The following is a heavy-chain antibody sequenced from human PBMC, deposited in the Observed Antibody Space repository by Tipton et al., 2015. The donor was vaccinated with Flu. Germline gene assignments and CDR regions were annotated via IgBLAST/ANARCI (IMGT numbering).Heavy chain of an antibody. CDR3: ARLTYYYGSGTSDY. V-gene: IGHV4-38-2*01. CDR2: MSHSGRT. CDR1: GDSIRSDYF. J-gene: IGHJ4*02. D-gene: IGHD3-10*01. Sequence: TLSLTCAVSGDSIRSDYFWGWIRQPPGEGLEWIGSMSHSGRTYYNPSLKSRVTISADTWKTQFSLKLSSVTAADTAVYYCARLTYYYGSGTSDYWGQGTLVTVSS.